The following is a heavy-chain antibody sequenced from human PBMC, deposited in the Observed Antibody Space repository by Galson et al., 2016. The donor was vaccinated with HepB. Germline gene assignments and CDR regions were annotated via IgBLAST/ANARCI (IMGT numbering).Heavy chain of an antibody. D-gene: IGHD4-11*01. CDR2: INSNGGLT. Sequence: GSLRLSCAASGFTFSSHAMLWVRQAPGKGLEYVSAINSNGGLTYYANSVKGRFTVSRDNSKNTLYFQMSSLRLEDTGVYYCVTPTVSAYHYYYGMDVWGQGTTVIVSS. CDR3: VTPTVSAYHYYYGMDV. CDR1: GFTFSSHA. J-gene: IGHJ6*02. V-gene: IGHV3-64*05.